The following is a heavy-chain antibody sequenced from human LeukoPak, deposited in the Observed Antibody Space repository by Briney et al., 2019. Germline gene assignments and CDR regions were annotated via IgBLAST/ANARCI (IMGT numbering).Heavy chain of an antibody. CDR1: GGSISSSPYY. D-gene: IGHD5-18*01. CDR3: AKGAGGFSYYNWFDP. V-gene: IGHV4-39*07. CDR2: IYYSGTT. Sequence: SETLSLTCTVSGGSISSSPYYWGWIRQPPGTGLEWIGSIYYSGTTHYNPSLESRVTMSVDTSKNQFSLKLASVTAADTAIYYCAKGAGGFSYYNWFDPWGQGTLVTVSS. J-gene: IGHJ5*02.